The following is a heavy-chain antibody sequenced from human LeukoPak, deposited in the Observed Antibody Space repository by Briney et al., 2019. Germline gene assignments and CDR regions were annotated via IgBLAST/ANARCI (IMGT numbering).Heavy chain of an antibody. V-gene: IGHV4-39*01. D-gene: IGHD5-24*01. J-gene: IGHJ4*02. CDR3: ARYQEEDGYNAKTIDY. Sequence: PSETLSLTCSVSGASISSNHYWGWIRQPPGLGVEGIGTIHYRINTYYNPSLKSRLTISIDTSKNQFSLRLSSVTAADTAVYYCARYQEEDGYNAKTIDYWGQGTLVTVSS. CDR2: IHYRINT. CDR1: GASISSNHY.